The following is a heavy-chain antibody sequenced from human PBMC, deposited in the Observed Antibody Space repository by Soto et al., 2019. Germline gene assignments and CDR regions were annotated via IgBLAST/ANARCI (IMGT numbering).Heavy chain of an antibody. V-gene: IGHV4-39*01. CDR1: GGSISSGNY. Sequence: ASETLSLTCTVSGGSISSGNYWSWIRQYPGKGLEWIGYIYFRGITSYNPSLKSRVTISVDTSNNQFSLELSSVTATDTAVYYCVRQTYRGYRYFFDNWGQGTPVTVSS. J-gene: IGHJ4*02. CDR3: VRQTYRGYRYFFDN. D-gene: IGHD5-18*01. CDR2: IYFRGIT.